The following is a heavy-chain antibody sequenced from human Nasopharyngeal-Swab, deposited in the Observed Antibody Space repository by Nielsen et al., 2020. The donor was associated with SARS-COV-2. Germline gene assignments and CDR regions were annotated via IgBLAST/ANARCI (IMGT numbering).Heavy chain of an antibody. Sequence: SETLSLPCTVSGGSISSYYWSWIRQPPGKGLEWIGYIYYIVSTNYNPSLKSRVTISVDTSKNQFSLKLSSVTAADTAVYYCARQHRELGPTELYFDYWGQGTLVTVSS. CDR3: ARQHRELGPTELYFDY. CDR1: GGSISSYY. J-gene: IGHJ4*02. CDR2: IYYIVST. V-gene: IGHV4-59*08. D-gene: IGHD3-10*01.